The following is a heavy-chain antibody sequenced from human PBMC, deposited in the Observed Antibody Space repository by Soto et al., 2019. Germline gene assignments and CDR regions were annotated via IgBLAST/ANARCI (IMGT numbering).Heavy chain of an antibody. CDR3: AEDQSGYDHYAMDV. D-gene: IGHD3-3*01. Sequence: QVQLVESGGGVVQPGRSLRLSCAASGFIFSSYGMHWVRQAPGKGLEWVAVISYDGINKNHADSVKGRFTISRDNSKNTLHLQMNSLIAEDTAVYYCAEDQSGYDHYAMDVWGQGTAVTVSS. CDR1: GFIFSSYG. J-gene: IGHJ6*02. V-gene: IGHV3-30*18. CDR2: ISYDGINK.